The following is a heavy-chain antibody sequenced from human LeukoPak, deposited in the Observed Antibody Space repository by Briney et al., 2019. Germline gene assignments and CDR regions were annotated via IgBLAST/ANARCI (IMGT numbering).Heavy chain of an antibody. D-gene: IGHD6-19*01. V-gene: IGHV1-69*06. CDR3: AREYSSGESYAFDI. J-gene: IGHJ3*02. CDR2: VIPIFGTA. CDR1: GGTFSSYA. Sequence: SVKVSCKASGGTFSSYAISWVRQAPGQGLEWMGGVIPIFGTANYAQKFQGRVTITADKSTSTAYMELSSLRSEDTAVYYCAREYSSGESYAFDIWGQGTMVTVSS.